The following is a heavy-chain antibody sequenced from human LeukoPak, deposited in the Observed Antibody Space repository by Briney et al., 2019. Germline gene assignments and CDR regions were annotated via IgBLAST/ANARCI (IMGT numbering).Heavy chain of an antibody. D-gene: IGHD6-13*01. J-gene: IGHJ6*03. V-gene: IGHV3-30*02. Sequence: GGSLRLSCAASGFTFSSYAMSWVRQAPGKGLEWVAFIQYDESNKYYADSVKGRYTFSRDNSKNTMYLQMISLRAEDTAVYFCAKSPIAAPRYNFMDVWGKGTIVIVSS. CDR2: IQYDESNK. CDR1: GFTFSSYA. CDR3: AKSPIAAPRYNFMDV.